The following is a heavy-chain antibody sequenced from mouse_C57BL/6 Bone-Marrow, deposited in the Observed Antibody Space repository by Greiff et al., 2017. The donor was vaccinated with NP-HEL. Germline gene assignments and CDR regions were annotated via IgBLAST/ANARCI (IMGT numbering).Heavy chain of an antibody. CDR1: GYSITSDY. CDR3: ARSRDYDGYYFDY. D-gene: IGHD2-4*01. V-gene: IGHV3-8*01. CDR2: ISYSGST. J-gene: IGHJ2*01. Sequence: EVKLMESGPGLAKPSQTLSLTCSVTGYSITSDYWNWIRKFPGNKLEYMGYISYSGSTYYNPSLKSRISITLDTSKNQYYLQMNSVTTEDTATYYCARSRDYDGYYFDYWGQGTTLTVSS.